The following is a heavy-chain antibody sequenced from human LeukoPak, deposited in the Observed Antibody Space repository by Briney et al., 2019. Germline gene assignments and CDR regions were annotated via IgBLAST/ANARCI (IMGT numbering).Heavy chain of an antibody. CDR3: ARDGGGYSSWEGFDY. Sequence: SETLSLTCTVSGVSISSSNSYWGWIRQPPGKGLEWIGSIYYSGSTNYNPSLKSRVTISVDTSKNQFSLKLSPVTAADTAVYYRARDGGGYSSWEGFDYWGQGTLVTVSS. D-gene: IGHD5-12*01. V-gene: IGHV4-39*07. J-gene: IGHJ4*02. CDR2: IYYSGST. CDR1: GVSISSSNSY.